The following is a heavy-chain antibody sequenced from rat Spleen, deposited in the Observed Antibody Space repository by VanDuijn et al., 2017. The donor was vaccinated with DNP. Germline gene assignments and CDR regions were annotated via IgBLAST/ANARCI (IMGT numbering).Heavy chain of an antibody. CDR1: GFSFSNYD. CDR2: LSPSAGST. CDR3: ARHRAIAAIWDY. J-gene: IGHJ2*01. Sequence: EVQLVESGGGLVQPGGSLKLSCAASGFSFSNYDMAWVRQAPTKGLEWVASLSPSAGSTSYRDSVKGRFTISRDNAKNTLYLQMDSLRSEDTATYYCARHRAIAAIWDYWGQGVMVTVSS. V-gene: IGHV5S13*01. D-gene: IGHD1-2*01.